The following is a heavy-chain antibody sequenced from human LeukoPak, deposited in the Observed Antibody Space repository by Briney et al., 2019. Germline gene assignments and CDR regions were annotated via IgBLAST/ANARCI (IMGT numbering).Heavy chain of an antibody. V-gene: IGHV4-39*01. CDR2: IYYSGST. CDR1: GGSISSRSYY. D-gene: IGHD5-18*01. Sequence: SETLSLPCTVSGGSISSRSYYWGWIRQPPGKGLEWIGNIYYSGSTYYNASLKSRVTISVDTSENQFFLKLKSVTAADTAVYYCARQVYNYGHLPYYFDYWGQGTLVTVSS. J-gene: IGHJ4*02. CDR3: ARQVYNYGHLPYYFDY.